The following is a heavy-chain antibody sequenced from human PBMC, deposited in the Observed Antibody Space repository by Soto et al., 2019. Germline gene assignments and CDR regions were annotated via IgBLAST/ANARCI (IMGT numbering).Heavy chain of an antibody. Sequence: TSETLSLTCTVSGGSISSGDYHWSWIRQPPGKGLEWIGYIYYSGSTNYNPSLKSRVTISVDTSKNQFSLKLSSVTAADTAVYYCARSWGFGQLVGPWFDPWGQGTLVTVSS. J-gene: IGHJ5*02. V-gene: IGHV4-61*08. CDR3: ARSWGFGQLVGPWFDP. D-gene: IGHD6-6*01. CDR2: IYYSGST. CDR1: GGSISSGDYH.